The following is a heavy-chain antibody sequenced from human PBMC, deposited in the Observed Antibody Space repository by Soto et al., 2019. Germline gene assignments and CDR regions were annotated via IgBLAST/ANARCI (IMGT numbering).Heavy chain of an antibody. CDR2: IRSKANSYAT. CDR1: GFTFSGSA. V-gene: IGHV3-73*02. CDR3: TASYFYDSSHLCY. D-gene: IGHD3-22*01. Sequence: EVQLVESGGGLVQPGGSLKLSCAASGFTFSGSAMHWVRQASGKGLEWVGRIRSKANSYATAYGASVRGRFTISRDDSKNTAYLQMDSLRTEDSGVYYCTASYFYDSSHLCYWGLGTLVAVSS. J-gene: IGHJ4*02.